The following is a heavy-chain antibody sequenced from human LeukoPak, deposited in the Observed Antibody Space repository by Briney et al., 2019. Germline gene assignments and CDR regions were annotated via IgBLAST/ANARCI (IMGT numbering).Heavy chain of an antibody. D-gene: IGHD3/OR15-3a*01. CDR3: ARRRDFIDY. CDR2: ITNSGGTT. J-gene: IGHJ4*02. V-gene: IGHV3-23*01. Sequence: AGGSLRLSCAASGFTFNSYAMSWVRQAPGKGLEWVSAITNSGGTTYYADSVKGRFTISRDNSKNTLYLQMNSLRAEDTAVYYCARRRDFIDYWGQGTLVTVSS. CDR1: GFTFNSYA.